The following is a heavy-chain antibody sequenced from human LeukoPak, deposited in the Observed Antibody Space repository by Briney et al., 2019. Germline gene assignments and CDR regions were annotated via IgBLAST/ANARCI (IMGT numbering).Heavy chain of an antibody. CDR1: GGSISSSLYH. Sequence: SETLSLTCTVSGGSISSSLYHWGWIRQSPGKNLEWLGSIYYTGTTHYNPSLKSRVTISVDKSKNQFSLKLSSVTAADTAVYYCAREAVTTAIDYWGQGTLVTVSS. D-gene: IGHD4-17*01. CDR3: AREAVTTAIDY. V-gene: IGHV4-39*07. J-gene: IGHJ4*02. CDR2: IYYTGTT.